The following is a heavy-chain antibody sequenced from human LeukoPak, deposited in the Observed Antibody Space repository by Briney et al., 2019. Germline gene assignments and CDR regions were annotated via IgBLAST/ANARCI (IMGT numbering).Heavy chain of an antibody. V-gene: IGHV3-53*01. J-gene: IGHJ4*02. D-gene: IGHD3-22*01. CDR3: ARDQGDSSGYFFDY. Sequence: PGGSLRLSCAASGFTVSSNYMSWVRQAPGQGLEWVAVIFSGRSTYYADSVKGRFTISRDNAKNTLYLQMNSLRSEDTAVYYCARDQGDSSGYFFDYWGQGTLVTVSS. CDR1: GFTVSSNY. CDR2: IFSGRST.